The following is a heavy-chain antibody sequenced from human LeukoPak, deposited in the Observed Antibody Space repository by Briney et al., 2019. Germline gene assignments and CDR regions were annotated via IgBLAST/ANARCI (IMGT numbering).Heavy chain of an antibody. J-gene: IGHJ4*02. CDR3: ARENTAVPGGDC. CDR2: ISSSSSYI. D-gene: IGHD5-18*01. CDR1: GFTFSSYS. V-gene: IGHV3-21*01. Sequence: PGGSLRLSCAASGFTFSSYSMNWVRQAPGKGLEWVSSISSSSSYIYYADSVKGRFTISRDNAKNSLYLQMNSLRAEDTAVYFCARENTAVPGGDCWGQGTLVTVSS.